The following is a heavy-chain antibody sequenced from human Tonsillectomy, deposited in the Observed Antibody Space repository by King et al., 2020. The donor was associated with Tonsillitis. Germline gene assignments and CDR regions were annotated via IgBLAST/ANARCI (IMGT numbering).Heavy chain of an antibody. CDR3: ARRLVSGYSCYDTYYYYYGMDV. V-gene: IGHV3-30-3*01. CDR2: ISYDGSNK. D-gene: IGHD5-12*01. Sequence: VQLVQSGGGVVQPGRSLRLSCAASGFTFSSYAMHWVRQAPGKGLEWVAVISYDGSNKYYADSVKGRFTISRDNSKNTLYLQMNSLRAEDTAVYYCARRLVSGYSCYDTYYYYYGMDVWGQGTTVTVSS. J-gene: IGHJ6*02. CDR1: GFTFSSYA.